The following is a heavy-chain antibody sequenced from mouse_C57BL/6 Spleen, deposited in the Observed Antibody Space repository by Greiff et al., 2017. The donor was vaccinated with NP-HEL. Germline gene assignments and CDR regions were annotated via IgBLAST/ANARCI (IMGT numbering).Heavy chain of an antibody. J-gene: IGHJ2*01. CDR1: GYAFSSYW. CDR2: IYPGDGDT. Sequence: QVQLQQSGAELVKPGASVKISCKASGYAFSSYWMNWVKQRPGKGLEWIGQIYPGDGDTNYNGKFKGKATLTADKSSSTAYMQLSSLTSEDSAVYFCARDYDYDGFDYWGQGTTLTVSS. CDR3: ARDYDYDGFDY. D-gene: IGHD2-4*01. V-gene: IGHV1-80*01.